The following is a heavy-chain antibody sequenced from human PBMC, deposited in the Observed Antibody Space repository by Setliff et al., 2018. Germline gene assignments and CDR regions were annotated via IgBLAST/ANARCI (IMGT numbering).Heavy chain of an antibody. Sequence: GASVKVSCKASGYTFTNHYMHWVRQAPGQGLEWMGMINPGGGSTTYAQKFQGRVTMTRDTSTSTVYMELSSLRTEDTAVYYCARGYYDSYARYHVVGDYWGQGTPVTVSS. CDR3: ARGYYDSYARYHVVGDY. J-gene: IGHJ4*02. CDR2: INPGGGST. V-gene: IGHV1-46*01. D-gene: IGHD3-22*01. CDR1: GYTFTNHY.